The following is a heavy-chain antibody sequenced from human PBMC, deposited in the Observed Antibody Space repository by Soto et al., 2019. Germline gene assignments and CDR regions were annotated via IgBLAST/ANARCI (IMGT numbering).Heavy chain of an antibody. CDR1: GGSFSGYY. Sequence: PSETLSLTCAVYGGSFSGYYWSWIRQPPGKGLEWIGEINHSGSTNYNPSLKSRVTISVDTSKNQFSLKLSSVTAADTAVYYCARTGDSHAGFDYWGQGTLVTVSS. V-gene: IGHV4-34*01. CDR3: ARTGDSHAGFDY. J-gene: IGHJ4*02. D-gene: IGHD3-16*01. CDR2: INHSGST.